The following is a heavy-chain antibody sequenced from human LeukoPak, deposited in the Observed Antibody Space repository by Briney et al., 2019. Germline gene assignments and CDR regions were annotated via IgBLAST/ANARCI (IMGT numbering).Heavy chain of an antibody. Sequence: ASVKVSCKASGYTFTGYYMHWVRQAPGQGLEWMGWINPNSGGTNYAQKFQGRVTMTRDTSISTAYTELSRLRSDDTAVYYCARVLIVVVPALDPWGQGTLVTVSS. CDR3: ARVLIVVVPALDP. J-gene: IGHJ5*02. D-gene: IGHD2-2*01. CDR1: GYTFTGYY. CDR2: INPNSGGT. V-gene: IGHV1-2*02.